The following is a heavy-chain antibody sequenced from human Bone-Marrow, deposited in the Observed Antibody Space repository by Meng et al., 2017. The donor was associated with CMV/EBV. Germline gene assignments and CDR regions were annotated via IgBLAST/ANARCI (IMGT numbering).Heavy chain of an antibody. D-gene: IGHD1-7*01. CDR3: NYEERGGGYYFDY. Sequence: SVKVSCKASGGTFSSYAISWVRQAPGQGLEWMGGIIPIFGTANYAQKFQGRVTITTDESTSTAYMELSSLRSEDTAVYYCNYEERGGGYYFDYWGQGTRVTGSS. CDR1: GGTFSSYA. J-gene: IGHJ4*02. V-gene: IGHV1-69*05. CDR2: IIPIFGTA.